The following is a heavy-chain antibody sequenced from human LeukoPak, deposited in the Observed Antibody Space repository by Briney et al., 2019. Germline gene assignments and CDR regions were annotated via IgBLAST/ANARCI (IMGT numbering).Heavy chain of an antibody. J-gene: IGHJ4*02. Sequence: GGSLRLSCAASGFIFSSYWMGWVRQAPGKGPEWVANIKGDASAKHYVDSVKGRFTISRDNADNSVYLQMNSLRVEDTAVYYCARDVVGALDYWGQGTLVTVSS. CDR1: GFIFSSYW. V-gene: IGHV3-7*01. D-gene: IGHD1-26*01. CDR3: ARDVVGALDY. CDR2: IKGDASAK.